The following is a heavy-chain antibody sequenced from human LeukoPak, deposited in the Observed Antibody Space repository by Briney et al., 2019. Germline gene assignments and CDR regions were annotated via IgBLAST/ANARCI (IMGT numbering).Heavy chain of an antibody. CDR3: ARASDYVWGSYRYRPYYYYMDV. D-gene: IGHD3-16*02. J-gene: IGHJ6*03. CDR2: IIPIFGTA. V-gene: IGHV1-69*05. Sequence: SVKVSCKASGGTFSSYAISWVRQAPGQGLEWMGGIIPIFGTANYAQKFQGRVTITTDESTSTAYMELSSLRSEDMAVYYCARASDYVWGSYRYRPYYYYMDVWGKGTTVTVSS. CDR1: GGTFSSYA.